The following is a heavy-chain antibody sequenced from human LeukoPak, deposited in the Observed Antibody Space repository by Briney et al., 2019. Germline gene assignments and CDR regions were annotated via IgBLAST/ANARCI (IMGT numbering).Heavy chain of an antibody. J-gene: IGHJ4*02. D-gene: IGHD3-10*01. Sequence: AGRSLRLSCAASGFTFSSYSMHWVRQVPGKGPDWVTRISYDASEKYYADSVKGRFTISRDNSKNTLHLQMNSLRTEDTALYYCARDNGEGYFGSGSFDYWGQGILVIVSS. CDR3: ARDNGEGYFGSGSFDY. V-gene: IGHV3-30*04. CDR2: ISYDASEK. CDR1: GFTFSSYS.